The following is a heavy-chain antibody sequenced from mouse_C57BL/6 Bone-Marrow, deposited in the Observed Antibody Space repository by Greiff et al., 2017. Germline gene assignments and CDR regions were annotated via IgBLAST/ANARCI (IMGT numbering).Heavy chain of an antibody. D-gene: IGHD1-2*01. CDR1: GFNIKDDY. J-gene: IGHJ2*01. CDR3: TTFPSLLRQYYFDY. Sequence: EVMLVESGAELVRPGASVKLSCTASGFNIKDDYMHWVKQRPEQGLEWIGWIDPENGDTEYASKFQGKATITADNSSTTAYLQLSSLTSAATDVYYCTTFPSLLRQYYFDYWGQGTTLTVSS. CDR2: IDPENGDT. V-gene: IGHV14-4*01.